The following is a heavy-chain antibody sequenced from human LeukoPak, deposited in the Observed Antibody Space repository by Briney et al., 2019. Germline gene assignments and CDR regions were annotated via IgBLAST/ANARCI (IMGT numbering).Heavy chain of an antibody. Sequence: PSETLSLTCAVYGGSFSGYYWSWIRQPPGKGLEWIGEINHSGSTNYNPSLKSRVTISVDTSKNQFSLKLSSVTAADTAVYYCARGRLGWLPISGGILYGMDVWGQGTTVTVSS. CDR1: GGSFSGYY. CDR3: ARGRLGWLPISGGILYGMDV. J-gene: IGHJ6*02. V-gene: IGHV4-34*01. D-gene: IGHD5-24*01. CDR2: INHSGST.